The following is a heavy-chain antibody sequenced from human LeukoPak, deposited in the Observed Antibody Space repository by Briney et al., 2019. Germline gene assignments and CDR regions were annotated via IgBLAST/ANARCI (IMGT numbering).Heavy chain of an antibody. Sequence: GGSLRLSCAASGFTFSSYGMHWVRQAPGKGLEWVAFIRYDGSNKYYADSVKGRFTISRDNSKNTLYLQMNSLRAEDTAVYYCAKDRWEFYYYYMDVWGKGTTVTISS. J-gene: IGHJ6*03. CDR2: IRYDGSNK. D-gene: IGHD1-26*01. CDR3: AKDRWEFYYYYMDV. CDR1: GFTFSSYG. V-gene: IGHV3-30*02.